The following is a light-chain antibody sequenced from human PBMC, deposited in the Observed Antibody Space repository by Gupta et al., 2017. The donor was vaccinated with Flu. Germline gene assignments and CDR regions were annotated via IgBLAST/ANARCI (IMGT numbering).Light chain of an antibody. CDR2: AAS. CDR1: QSISSY. J-gene: IGKJ1*01. Sequence: DIQMTHSPSSLPASVGDRVTITCRASQSISSYLTWYQQKPGKAPKLLIYAASSLQSGVPSRFSGSGSGTDFTLTISSLQPEDFATYYCQQCYSTPWTFGQGTKVEIK. V-gene: IGKV1-39*01. CDR3: QQCYSTPWT.